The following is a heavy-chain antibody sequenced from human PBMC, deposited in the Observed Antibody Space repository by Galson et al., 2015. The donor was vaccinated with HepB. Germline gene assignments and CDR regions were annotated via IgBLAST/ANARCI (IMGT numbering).Heavy chain of an antibody. CDR3: ARDRDYRFDY. V-gene: IGHV1-18*04. CDR2: ISTYGGNT. CDR1: GYTFTSHG. J-gene: IGHJ4*02. D-gene: IGHD4/OR15-4a*01. Sequence: SVKVSCKASGYTFTSHGISWVRQTPRQGLEWLGWISTYGGNTNYAQKFQGRITLTRDTSTSISYVELRSLRSDDTDVYYCARDRDYRFDYWGQGTLVTVSS.